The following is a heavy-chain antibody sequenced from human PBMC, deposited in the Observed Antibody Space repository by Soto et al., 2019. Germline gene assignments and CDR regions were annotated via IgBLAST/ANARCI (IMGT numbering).Heavy chain of an antibody. Sequence: QVQLLESGGGLVKPGGSLRISCAASEFTVSAYYMAWIRQAPGKGLDWISYISGDSRYTNYADSVKGRFTISRDNAKNSLYLQMNSLTVEDTAVYFCATGQQVRMADIWGQGTMVTVSS. CDR1: EFTVSAYY. CDR2: ISGDSRYT. V-gene: IGHV3-11*03. CDR3: ATGQQVRMADI. D-gene: IGHD6-13*01. J-gene: IGHJ3*02.